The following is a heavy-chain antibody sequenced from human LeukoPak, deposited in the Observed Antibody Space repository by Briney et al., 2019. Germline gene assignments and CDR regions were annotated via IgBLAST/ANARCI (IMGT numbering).Heavy chain of an antibody. J-gene: IGHJ2*01. CDR3: AKGKDTLNPYWYFDV. Sequence: PGGSLRLSCAASGFSFDDCAMSWVRQAPGKGLEWVSGINWSGVSTGYADSVKGRFTISRDNTKNSLFLQLNSLRAEDTAFYYCAKGKDTLNPYWYFDVWGRGTLVSVSS. CDR1: GFSFDDCA. V-gene: IGHV3-20*04. D-gene: IGHD5-18*01. CDR2: INWSGVST.